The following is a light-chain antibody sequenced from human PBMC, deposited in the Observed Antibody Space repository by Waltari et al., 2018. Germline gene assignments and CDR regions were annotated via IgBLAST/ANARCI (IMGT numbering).Light chain of an antibody. J-gene: IGLJ2*01. CDR1: SSNIGAGYA. V-gene: IGLV1-40*01. CDR3: QSYDSSLGGSV. Sequence: QSVLTQPPSVSGAPGQRVTISCTRSSSNIGAGYAVNWYQQLPGKVPKLLIYGNSNRPSGVPDRISGSKSGTSASLAITGLQAEDEADYYCQSYDSSLGGSVFGGGTKLTVL. CDR2: GNS.